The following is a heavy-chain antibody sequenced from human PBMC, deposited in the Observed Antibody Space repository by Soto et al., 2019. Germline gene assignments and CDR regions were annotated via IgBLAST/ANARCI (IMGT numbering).Heavy chain of an antibody. CDR2: ITFSGNTV. V-gene: IGHV3-11*01. CDR1: GFTFSDSY. CDR3: ARVSWREKYGMDV. Sequence: TGGSLGLSCAASGFTFSDSYMSWIRQAPGKGLEWISYITFSGNTVYYADSLKGRFTISGDNAKNSLYLQMNRLRAEDTAVYYCARVSWREKYGMDVWGQGTTVTVS. J-gene: IGHJ6*02.